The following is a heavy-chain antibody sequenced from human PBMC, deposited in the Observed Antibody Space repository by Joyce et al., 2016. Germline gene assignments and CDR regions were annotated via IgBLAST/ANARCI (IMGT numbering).Heavy chain of an antibody. V-gene: IGHV3-33*06. CDR3: AKNSGGSGSYYLDY. D-gene: IGHD2-15*01. Sequence: QVQLVESGGGVIQPGRSLRLSCAASGFIFSKYGLHWVRQAPGKGLEWGSVIWFDGNNKCYADSVKGRFTISRDNFKNMLFLQMNSLRAEATAVYYCAKNSGGSGSYYLDYWGQGTLVVVSS. CDR2: IWFDGNNK. CDR1: GFIFSKYG. J-gene: IGHJ4*02.